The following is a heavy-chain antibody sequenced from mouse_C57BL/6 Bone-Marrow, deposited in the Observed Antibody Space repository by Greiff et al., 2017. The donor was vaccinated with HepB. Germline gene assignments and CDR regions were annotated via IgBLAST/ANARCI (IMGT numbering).Heavy chain of an antibody. CDR3: ARWPTVDYYAMDY. Sequence: QVQLQQPGAELVKPGASVKMSCKASGYTFTSYWITWVKQRPGQGLEWIGDIYPGSGSTNYNEKFKSKATLTVDTSSSTAYMQLSSLTSEDSAVYYCARWPTVDYYAMDYWGQGTSVTVSS. CDR2: IYPGSGST. V-gene: IGHV1-55*01. CDR1: GYTFTSYW. D-gene: IGHD1-1*01. J-gene: IGHJ4*01.